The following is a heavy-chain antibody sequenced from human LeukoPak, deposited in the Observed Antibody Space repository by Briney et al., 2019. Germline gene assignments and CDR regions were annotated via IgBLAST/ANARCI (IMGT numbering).Heavy chain of an antibody. J-gene: IGHJ4*02. V-gene: IGHV3-74*01. CDR1: GFTFSSYW. Sequence: PGGSLRLSCAAFGFTFSSYWMHWVRQAPGKGLVWVSRINSDGSSTSYADSVKGRFTISRDNAKNTLYLQMNSLRAEDTAVYYCARDSPASDSYGPRRGDYWGQGTLVTVSS. CDR2: INSDGSST. CDR3: ARDSPASDSYGPRRGDY. D-gene: IGHD5-18*01.